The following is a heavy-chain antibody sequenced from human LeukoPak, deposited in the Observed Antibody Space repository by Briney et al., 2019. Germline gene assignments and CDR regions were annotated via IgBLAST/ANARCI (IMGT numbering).Heavy chain of an antibody. V-gene: IGHV3-15*01. D-gene: IGHD3-22*01. Sequence: GESLKISCAASGFTLRNAWMSWVRQAPGKGLEWVGRIRSKTDGGTTDYTAPVKGRFTVSRDDSKNTLYLQMNSLKTEDTAVYYCTTGLKTYYSDSSGYYLGDYWGQGTLVTVSS. CDR3: TTGLKTYYSDSSGYYLGDY. CDR1: GFTLRNAW. J-gene: IGHJ4*02. CDR2: IRSKTDGGTT.